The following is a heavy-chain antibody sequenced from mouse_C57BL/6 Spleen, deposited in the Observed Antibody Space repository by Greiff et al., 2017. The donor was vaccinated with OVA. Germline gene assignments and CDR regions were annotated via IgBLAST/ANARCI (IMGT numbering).Heavy chain of an antibody. CDR2: IDPEDGDT. V-gene: IGHV14-1*01. J-gene: IGHJ3*01. CDR3: TTDGYGSSPWFAY. Sequence: EVQLQQSGAELVRPGASVTLSCTASGFNIKDYYMHWVKQRPEQGLEWIGRIDPEDGDTEYAHKFQGKATMTADTSSNTAYLQRSSLTSEDTAVYYCTTDGYGSSPWFAYWGKGTMVTVAA. D-gene: IGHD1-1*01. CDR1: GFNIKDYY.